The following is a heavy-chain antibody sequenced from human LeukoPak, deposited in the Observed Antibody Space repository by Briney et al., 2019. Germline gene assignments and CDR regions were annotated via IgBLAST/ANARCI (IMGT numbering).Heavy chain of an antibody. CDR2: IIPMFGTA. Sequence: ASVTVSCTASGGTFSSYAISWVRQAPGRGLEWMGGIIPMFGTAKYAQKFQGRVTITADESTSTAYMELRSLRFEDTAVYYCARDSSEFRSLIPHWGQGTLVTVSS. CDR3: ARDSSEFRSLIPH. J-gene: IGHJ1*01. D-gene: IGHD2-21*01. V-gene: IGHV1-69*13. CDR1: GGTFSSYA.